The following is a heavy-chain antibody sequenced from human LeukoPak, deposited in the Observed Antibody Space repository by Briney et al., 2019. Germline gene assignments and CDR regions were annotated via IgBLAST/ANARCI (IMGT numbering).Heavy chain of an antibody. CDR3: ARRGEVPIGAFDY. V-gene: IGHV4-31*03. CDR1: GGSISSGGYY. CDR2: IYYSGST. J-gene: IGHJ4*02. Sequence: PQTLSLTCTVSGGSISSGGYYWSWIRQHPGKGLEWIGYIYYSGSTNYNPSLKSRVTISVDTSKNQFSLKLSSVTAADTAVYYCARRGEVPIGAFDYWGQGTLVTVSS. D-gene: IGHD1-26*01.